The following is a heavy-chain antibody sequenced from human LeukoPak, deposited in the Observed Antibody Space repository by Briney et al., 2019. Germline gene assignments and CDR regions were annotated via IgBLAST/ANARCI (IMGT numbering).Heavy chain of an antibody. CDR1: GFTFSGYW. Sequence: GGSLRLSCAVSGFTFSGYWISWVRQAPGKGLEWVANIKQDGSEKYYVDSVKGRFTTSRDSSKNSLYLQMNSLRVEDTAVYYCVRDGGPYYFDCWGQGTLVTVSS. D-gene: IGHD3-16*01. CDR2: IKQDGSEK. CDR3: VRDGGPYYFDC. V-gene: IGHV3-7*01. J-gene: IGHJ4*02.